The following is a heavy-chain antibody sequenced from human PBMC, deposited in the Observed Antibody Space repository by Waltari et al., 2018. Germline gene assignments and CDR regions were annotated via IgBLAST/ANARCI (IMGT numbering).Heavy chain of an antibody. Sequence: QLQLQESGPGLVKPSETLSLTCTVSGGSISTSSYYWGWIRQPPGKGLGWIGSIYYSGSTYYNPSLKSRVTISVDTSKNQFALKLSSVTAADTAVYYCARNNIVVVVAAFNWFDPWGQGTLVTVSS. CDR1: GGSISTSSYY. CDR2: IYYSGST. V-gene: IGHV4-39*07. J-gene: IGHJ5*02. D-gene: IGHD2-15*01. CDR3: ARNNIVVVVAAFNWFDP.